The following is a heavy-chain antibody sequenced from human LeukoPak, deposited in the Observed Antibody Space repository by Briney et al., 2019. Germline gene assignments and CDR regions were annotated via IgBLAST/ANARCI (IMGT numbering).Heavy chain of an antibody. CDR2: IYYSGST. D-gene: IGHD1-26*01. J-gene: IGHJ6*02. V-gene: IGHV4-59*01. Sequence: SETLSLTCTVSGGSISSYYWSWIRQPPGKGLEWIGYIYYSGSTNYNPSLKSRVTISVDTSKNQFSLKLSSVTAADTAVYYCARDSGLRRLELSTIYYYGMDVWGQGTTVTVSS. CDR3: ARDSGLRRLELSTIYYYGMDV. CDR1: GGSISSYY.